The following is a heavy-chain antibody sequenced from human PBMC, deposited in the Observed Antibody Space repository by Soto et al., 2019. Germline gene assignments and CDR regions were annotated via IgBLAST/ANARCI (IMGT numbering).Heavy chain of an antibody. Sequence: GGSLRLSCAASGLTFSTYSMNWVRQAPGKGLGWVSYISSSSTIFYTDSVKGRFTVSRDNAKNSLYLQMNSLRAEDTAVYYCPTPTYYYDSSGPPAYWGQGTLVTVSS. D-gene: IGHD3-22*01. J-gene: IGHJ4*02. V-gene: IGHV3-48*01. CDR1: GLTFSTYS. CDR3: PTPTYYYDSSGPPAY. CDR2: ISSSSTI.